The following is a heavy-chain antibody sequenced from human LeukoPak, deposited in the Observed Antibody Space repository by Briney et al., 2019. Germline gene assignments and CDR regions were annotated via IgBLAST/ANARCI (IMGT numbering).Heavy chain of an antibody. J-gene: IGHJ4*02. Sequence: ASVKVSCKASGYTFTGYYIHWGRQAPGQGLEGMGWINPNSGGTNYAQKFQGRVTMTRDTSISTAYMELSRLRSDDTAVYYCARVGGVVTAAGWGQGTLVTVSS. V-gene: IGHV1-2*02. D-gene: IGHD2-21*02. CDR3: ARVGGVVTAAG. CDR1: GYTFTGYY. CDR2: INPNSGGT.